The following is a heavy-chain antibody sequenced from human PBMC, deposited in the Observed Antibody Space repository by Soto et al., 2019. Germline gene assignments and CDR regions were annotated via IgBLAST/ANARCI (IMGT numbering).Heavy chain of an antibody. Sequence: SETLSLTCTVSGGSITTYYWGWIRQPAGKGLEWIGRIYHTGYTNPNSSLKSRLTMSVDTSKNQFFLRLSSVTAADTAVYYCARVAGAKFDFWGQGILVTVSS. CDR2: IYHTGYT. CDR3: ARVAGAKFDF. V-gene: IGHV4-4*07. D-gene: IGHD6-19*01. CDR1: GGSITTYY. J-gene: IGHJ4*02.